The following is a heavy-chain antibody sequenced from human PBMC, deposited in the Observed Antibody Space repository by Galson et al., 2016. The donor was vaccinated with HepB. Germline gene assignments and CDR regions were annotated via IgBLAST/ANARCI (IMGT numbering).Heavy chain of an antibody. Sequence: SLRLSCAGSGFTFGDYYMSWVRQAPGKGLEWVAVILYDGSNMYYADSVKGRFTISRDNSKNTLYLEMNSLRAEDTAVYYCARDFGSMVRGLDYWGQGTLVTVSS. D-gene: IGHD3-10*01. CDR1: GFTFGDYY. CDR2: ILYDGSNM. V-gene: IGHV3-30*19. J-gene: IGHJ4*02. CDR3: ARDFGSMVRGLDY.